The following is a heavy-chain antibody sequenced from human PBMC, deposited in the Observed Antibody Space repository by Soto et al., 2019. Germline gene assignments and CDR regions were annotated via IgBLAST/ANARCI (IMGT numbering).Heavy chain of an antibody. Sequence: ASVKVSCKASGYTFTSYGISWVRQAPGQGLEWMGWISAYNGNTNYAQKLQGRVTMTTDTSTSTAYMELRSLRSDDTAVYYCAREDSGYDLYYYYYGMDVWGQGTTVTV. D-gene: IGHD5-12*01. CDR1: GYTFTSYG. V-gene: IGHV1-18*01. J-gene: IGHJ6*02. CDR2: ISAYNGNT. CDR3: AREDSGYDLYYYYYGMDV.